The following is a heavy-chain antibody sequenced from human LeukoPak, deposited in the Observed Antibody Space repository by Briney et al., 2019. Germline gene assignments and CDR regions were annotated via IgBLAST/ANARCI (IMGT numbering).Heavy chain of an antibody. V-gene: IGHV3-11*01. J-gene: IGHJ4*02. CDR1: GFTFSDYY. D-gene: IGHD3-3*01. Sequence: KTGGYLRLSCAASGFTFSDYYMSWIRQAPGKGLEWVSYISSSGSTIYYADSVKGRFTISRDNAKNSLYLQMNSLRAEDTAVYYCARTSSPYYDFWSGYLDLDYWGQGTLVTVSS. CDR3: ARTSSPYYDFWSGYLDLDY. CDR2: ISSSGSTI.